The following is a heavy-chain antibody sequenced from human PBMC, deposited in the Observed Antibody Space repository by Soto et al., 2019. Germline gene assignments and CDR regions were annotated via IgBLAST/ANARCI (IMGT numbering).Heavy chain of an antibody. J-gene: IGHJ5*02. Sequence: SVKVSCKASGGTFSSYAISWVRQAPGQGLEWMGGIIPIFGTANYAQKFQGRVTITADESTSTAYMELSSLRSEDTAVYYCARDRVGYSNSNWFDPWGQGTLVTVSS. D-gene: IGHD4-4*01. CDR2: IIPIFGTA. CDR3: ARDRVGYSNSNWFDP. CDR1: GGTFSSYA. V-gene: IGHV1-69*13.